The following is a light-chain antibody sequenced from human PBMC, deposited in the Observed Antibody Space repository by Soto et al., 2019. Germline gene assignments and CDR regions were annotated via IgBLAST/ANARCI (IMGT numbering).Light chain of an antibody. CDR3: QQSYSTRRT. CDR1: QSISSY. Sequence: DIQMTQSPSSLSASVGDRVTITCRASQSISSYLHWYQQKPGKAPKLLIYAASNLQSGVPSRFSGSGSGTDFTLTISSLQPEDFATYYCQQSYSTRRTFGQGTKVDI. V-gene: IGKV1-39*01. CDR2: AAS. J-gene: IGKJ1*01.